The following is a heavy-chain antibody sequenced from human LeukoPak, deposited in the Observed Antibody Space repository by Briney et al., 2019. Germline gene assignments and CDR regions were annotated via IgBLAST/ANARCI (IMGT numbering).Heavy chain of an antibody. V-gene: IGHV1-18*01. CDR3: AREAPAGYFDY. Sequence: GESLKISCKASGYTFTSYGISWVRQAPGQGLEWMGWISAYNGNTNYAQKLQGRVTMTTDTSTSTAYMELRSLRSDDTAVYYCAREAPAGYFDYWGQGTLVTVSS. D-gene: IGHD6-19*01. J-gene: IGHJ4*02. CDR1: GYTFTSYG. CDR2: ISAYNGNT.